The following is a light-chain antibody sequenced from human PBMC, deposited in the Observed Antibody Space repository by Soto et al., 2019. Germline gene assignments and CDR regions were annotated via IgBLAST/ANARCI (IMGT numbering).Light chain of an antibody. J-gene: IGKJ1*01. CDR1: QGVGNG. CDR2: AAS. V-gene: IGKV1-17*01. Sequence: DIQMTQSPSSLSASVGDRVAITCRASQGVGNGLSWFQQKPGKAPKRLIYAASILQSGVPSRFSGSGSGTEFTLTISSLQPEDFATYYCLQHDVNPLTFGQGTRVEIK. CDR3: LQHDVNPLT.